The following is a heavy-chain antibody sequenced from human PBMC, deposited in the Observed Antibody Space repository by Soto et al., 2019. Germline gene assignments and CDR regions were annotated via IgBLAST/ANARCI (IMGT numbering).Heavy chain of an antibody. CDR1: GGTFSSYT. J-gene: IGHJ6*03. Sequence: ASVKVSCKASGGTFSSYTISWVRQAPGQGLEWMGRMIPNIGNTSYAEKFQGRVTMTRNSSINTAYMELSGLRSDDTAVYYCAREAASDPSFYYHYMDVWGKGTTVTVSS. V-gene: IGHV1-8*02. D-gene: IGHD6-25*01. CDR2: MIPNIGNT. CDR3: AREAASDPSFYYHYMDV.